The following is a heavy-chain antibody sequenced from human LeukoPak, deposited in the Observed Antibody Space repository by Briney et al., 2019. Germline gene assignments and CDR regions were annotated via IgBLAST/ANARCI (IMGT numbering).Heavy chain of an antibody. Sequence: PGGSLRLFCAASGFTFSSYSMNWVRQAPGKGLEWVAVISYDGSNKYYADSVKGRFTISRDNSKNTLYLQMNSLRAEDTAVYYCAKDLDMVRGVTPTVSGDYWGQGTLVTVSS. CDR2: ISYDGSNK. J-gene: IGHJ4*02. V-gene: IGHV3-30*18. D-gene: IGHD3-10*01. CDR3: AKDLDMVRGVTPTVSGDY. CDR1: GFTFSSYS.